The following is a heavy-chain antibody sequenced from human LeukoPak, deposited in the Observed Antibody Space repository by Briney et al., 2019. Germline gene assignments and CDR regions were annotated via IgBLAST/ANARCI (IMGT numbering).Heavy chain of an antibody. CDR2: IRASGST. D-gene: IGHD3-16*01. V-gene: IGHV4-4*07. J-gene: IGHJ5*02. Sequence: PLETLSLTCTVSGDSIGSYYWSWIRQPAGKGLEWIGRIRASGSTNYNPSLGGRVTMSVDTSKNQFSLNLTSVTAADTAVYHCARNLGYNWFGPWGQGTLVTVSS. CDR3: ARNLGYNWFGP. CDR1: GDSIGSYY.